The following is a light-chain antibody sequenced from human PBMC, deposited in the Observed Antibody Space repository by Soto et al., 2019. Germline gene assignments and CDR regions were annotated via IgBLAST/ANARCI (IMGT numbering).Light chain of an antibody. V-gene: IGLV2-8*01. CDR2: EVT. CDR3: SSFAATNNDV. CDR1: SSDVGGYNY. Sequence: QSALTQPPSASGSPGQSVTVSCNGTSSDVGGYNYVSWYQQHPGKAPKLMIYEVTKRPSGVPDRFSGSKSGNTASLTVSGLQPDDEADYYCSSFAATNNDVFGTGTKLTVL. J-gene: IGLJ1*01.